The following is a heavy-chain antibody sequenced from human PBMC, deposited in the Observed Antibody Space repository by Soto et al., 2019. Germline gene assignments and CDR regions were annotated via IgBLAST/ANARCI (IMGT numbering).Heavy chain of an antibody. Sequence: QVQLVESGGGLVKPGGPLRLSCAASGFTFRDNYMSWIRQAPGKGLEWISYISDSGTRTYYSDSVKGRFTISRDNANNSVDLQVMGMRGADTAVYYCARDPPSTKRLVPNRDFWGQGVIVTVSS. CDR1: GFTFRDNY. CDR3: ARDPPSTKRLVPNRDF. D-gene: IGHD5-12*01. CDR2: ISDSGTRT. J-gene: IGHJ4*02. V-gene: IGHV3-11*01.